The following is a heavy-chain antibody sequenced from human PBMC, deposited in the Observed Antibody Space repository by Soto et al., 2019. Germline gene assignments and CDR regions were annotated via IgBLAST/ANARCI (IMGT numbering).Heavy chain of an antibody. Sequence: EVQLVESGGGLVKPGGSLRLSCAASGLTFSTYGMNWVRQAPGKVLEWVSAISRGGEYVGYAESMKGRLTISRDNAKNSLYLQLSSLRVEDKAVYDCATAGADGAAISVWGQATTVTISS. D-gene: IGHD6-13*01. V-gene: IGHV3-21*01. CDR3: ATAGADGAAISV. J-gene: IGHJ6*02. CDR2: ISRGGEYV. CDR1: GLTFSTYG.